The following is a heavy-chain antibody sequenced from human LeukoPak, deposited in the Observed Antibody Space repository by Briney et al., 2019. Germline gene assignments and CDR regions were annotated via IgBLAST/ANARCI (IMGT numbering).Heavy chain of an antibody. J-gene: IGHJ5*02. V-gene: IGHV3-30*02. CDR1: GFTFSSYG. Sequence: GGSLRLSCAASGFTFSSYGMHWVRQAPGKGLEWVTFIRYDGSNKYYADSVKGRFTISRDNSKNTLYLQMNSLRAEDTAVYYCAKGTLYPNWFDPWGQGTLVTVSS. CDR2: IRYDGSNK. CDR3: AKGTLYPNWFDP. D-gene: IGHD3-16*02.